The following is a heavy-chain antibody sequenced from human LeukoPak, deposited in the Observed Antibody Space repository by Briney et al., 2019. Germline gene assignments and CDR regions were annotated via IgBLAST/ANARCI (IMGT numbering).Heavy chain of an antibody. CDR3: ARVHYFYGGNSEVYFDY. D-gene: IGHD4-23*01. Sequence: GGSLRLSCAASGFAVSSYSMNWVRQAPGKGLEWVPYISISGSTIYYADSVKGRFTISRDNAKNSLYLQINSLRAEDTAVYYCARVHYFYGGNSEVYFDYWGQGTLVTVSS. V-gene: IGHV3-48*04. CDR2: ISISGSTI. J-gene: IGHJ4*02. CDR1: GFAVSSYS.